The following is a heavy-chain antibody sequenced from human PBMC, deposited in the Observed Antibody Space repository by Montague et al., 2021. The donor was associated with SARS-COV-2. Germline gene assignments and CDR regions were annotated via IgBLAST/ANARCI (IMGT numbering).Heavy chain of an antibody. V-gene: IGHV4-34*12. CDR2: VIHSGTT. D-gene: IGHD3-10*01. CDR3: ASGEFFYYGSGNYYRSALDD. J-gene: IGHJ6*02. CDR1: GASFSGYY. Sequence: SETLSLTCHVYGASFSGYYWSWVRQSPGKGLEWIGEVIHSGTTNXNPSLKGRVTISIDSSNDRFSLRLTSLTAADTGVYYCASGEFFYYGSGNYYRSALDDLGQGTMVTVSS.